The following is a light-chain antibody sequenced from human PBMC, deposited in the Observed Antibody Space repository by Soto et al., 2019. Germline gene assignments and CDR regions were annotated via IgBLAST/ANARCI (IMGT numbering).Light chain of an antibody. CDR1: QTISSW. V-gene: IGKV1-5*03. CDR3: QHYNSYSEA. CDR2: KAS. Sequence: DIQMTQSPSTLSGSVGDRVIITCRASQTISSWLAWYQQKPGKAPKLLIYKASTLKSGVPSRFSGSGSGTEFTLTISSLQPDDFATYYCQHYNSYSEAFGQGTNVDI. J-gene: IGKJ1*01.